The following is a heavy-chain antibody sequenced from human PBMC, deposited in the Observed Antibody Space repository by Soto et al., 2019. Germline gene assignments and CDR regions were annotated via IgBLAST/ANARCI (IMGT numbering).Heavy chain of an antibody. V-gene: IGHV4-61*01. Sequence: SETLSLTCTVSGGSVSSGSYYWSWIRQPPGKGLEWIGYIYHSGTTTYNPSLQSRVTISVDTSKNQFSLNLSSVTAADTALYYCAKGRSYYYYYGVDVWGQGTTVTVSS. CDR3: AKGRSYYYYYGVDV. J-gene: IGHJ6*02. CDR1: GGSVSSGSYY. CDR2: IYHSGTT.